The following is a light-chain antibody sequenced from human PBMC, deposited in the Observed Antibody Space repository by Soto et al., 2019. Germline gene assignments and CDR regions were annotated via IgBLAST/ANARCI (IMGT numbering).Light chain of an antibody. J-gene: IGKJ1*01. CDR2: GVS. CDR1: QSVSSSY. V-gene: IGKV3-20*01. CDR3: QQYGSSRT. Sequence: EIVLTQSPGTLSLSPGERATLSCRASQSVSSSYLAWYQQKPGQAPRLLIYGVSSRATGIPDRFSGSGSGTDFPLTISRLEPEDFAVYYCQQYGSSRTFGQGTKVEIK.